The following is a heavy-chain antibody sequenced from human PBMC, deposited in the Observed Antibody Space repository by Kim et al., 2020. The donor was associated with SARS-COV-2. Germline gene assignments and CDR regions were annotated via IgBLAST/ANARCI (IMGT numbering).Heavy chain of an antibody. Sequence: ASVKVSCKASGYTFTSYAMHWVRQAPGQRLEWMGWINAGNGNTKYSQKFQGRVTITRDTSASTAYMELSSLRSEDTAVYYCARVGWNDQANYYYGMDVWGQGTTVTVSS. J-gene: IGHJ6*02. CDR2: INAGNGNT. D-gene: IGHD1-1*01. CDR1: GYTFTSYA. CDR3: ARVGWNDQANYYYGMDV. V-gene: IGHV1-3*01.